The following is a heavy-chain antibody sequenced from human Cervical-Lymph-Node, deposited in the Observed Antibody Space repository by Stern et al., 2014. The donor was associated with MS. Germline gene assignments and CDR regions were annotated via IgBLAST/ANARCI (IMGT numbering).Heavy chain of an antibody. CDR3: ARDYEDTSMLFDH. CDR2: ISYDGNLN. J-gene: IGHJ4*02. CDR1: GFTFSSYG. D-gene: IGHD2-8*01. Sequence: VQLVESGGAVVQPGRSLRLSCAASGFTFSSYGMHWVRQAPGKGLEWVTIISYDGNLNYYAASVKGRFTISRDNSKNTLHLQMNSVTPDDTAIYYCARDYEDTSMLFDHWGQGTLVTVSS. V-gene: IGHV3-30*03.